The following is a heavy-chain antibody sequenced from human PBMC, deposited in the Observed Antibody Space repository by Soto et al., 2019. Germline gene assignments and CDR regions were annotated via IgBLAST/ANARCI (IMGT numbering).Heavy chain of an antibody. CDR2: ISGIGGTT. Sequence: GGSLRLSCAASGFTFSSYAMSWVRQAPGKGLEWVSAISGIGGTTYYADSVKGRLTISRDNSKNTLYLQMNSLRADDTAVYYCATSTSGWYRFDYWGQGTLVTVSS. CDR1: GFTFSSYA. D-gene: IGHD6-19*01. J-gene: IGHJ4*02. V-gene: IGHV3-23*01. CDR3: ATSTSGWYRFDY.